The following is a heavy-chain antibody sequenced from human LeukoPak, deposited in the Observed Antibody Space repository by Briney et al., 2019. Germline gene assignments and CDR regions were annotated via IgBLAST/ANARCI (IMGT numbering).Heavy chain of an antibody. CDR1: GDSISSYY. CDR2: IYNSGST. V-gene: IGHV4-4*07. D-gene: IGHD7-27*01. Sequence: KSSETLSLTCTVSGDSISSYYWSWIRQPAGKGLEWIGRIYNSGSTNYNPSLKSRVTMSVDTSKNQFSLRLSSVSAADTAVYYCARTKSGYYFMDVWGKGTTVTVSS. CDR3: ARTKSGYYFMDV. J-gene: IGHJ6*03.